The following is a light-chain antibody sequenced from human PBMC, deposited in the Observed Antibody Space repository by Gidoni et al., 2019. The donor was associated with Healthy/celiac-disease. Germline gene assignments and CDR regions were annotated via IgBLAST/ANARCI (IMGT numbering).Light chain of an antibody. CDR3: CSYAGSYTVV. J-gene: IGLJ2*01. CDR1: SSDVGGYNY. CDR2: DVS. V-gene: IGLV2-11*01. Sequence: SALTQPRSVSGSPGHSVTISCTGTSSDVGGYNYVSWYQQHPGKAPKLMIYDVSKRPSGVPDRFSGSKSGNTASLTISGLQAEDEADYYCCSYAGSYTVVFGGGTKLTVL.